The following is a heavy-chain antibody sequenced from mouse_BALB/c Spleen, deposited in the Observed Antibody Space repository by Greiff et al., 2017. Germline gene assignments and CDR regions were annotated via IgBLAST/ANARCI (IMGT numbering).Heavy chain of an antibody. J-gene: IGHJ4*01. CDR2: ISSGGSYT. CDR3: ARREVYGNYVGYAMDY. CDR1: GFTFSSYG. Sequence: DVKLVESGGDLVKPGGSLKLSCAASGFTFSSYGMSWVRQTPDKRLEWVATISSGGSYTYYPDSVKGRFTISRDNAKNTLYLQMSSLKSEDTAMYYCARREVYGNYVGYAMDYWGQGTSVTVSS. D-gene: IGHD2-1*01. V-gene: IGHV5-6*02.